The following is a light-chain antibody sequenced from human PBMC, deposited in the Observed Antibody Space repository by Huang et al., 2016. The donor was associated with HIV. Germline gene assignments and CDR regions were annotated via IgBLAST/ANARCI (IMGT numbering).Light chain of an antibody. CDR2: AAY. Sequence: AIRITQYPSSLSASTGDRVTITCRASQGISSYLSWYQQKPGKAPKLLIYAAYTLQRGVPSRFSGSRSGTDFTLTISCLQSEDFATYYCQQYYSYPFTFGPGTKVDIK. J-gene: IGKJ3*01. CDR1: QGISSY. CDR3: QQYYSYPFT. V-gene: IGKV1-8*01.